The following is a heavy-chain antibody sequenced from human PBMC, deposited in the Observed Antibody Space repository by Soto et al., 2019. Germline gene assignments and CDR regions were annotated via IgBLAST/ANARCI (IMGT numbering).Heavy chain of an antibody. CDR2: IYYTGNT. V-gene: IGHV4-39*01. D-gene: IGHD2-15*01. CDR3: AGEVSSTDGMDV. Sequence: PSETLSLTCTVSGDSSVSSSSYYWGWIRQPPGKGLEWIGSIYYTGNTFYSPSFRSRLTISVNTSKNQFSLKLRSVTAADTATYYCAGEVSSTDGMDVWGQGTTVTVSS. CDR1: GDSSVSSSSYY. J-gene: IGHJ6*02.